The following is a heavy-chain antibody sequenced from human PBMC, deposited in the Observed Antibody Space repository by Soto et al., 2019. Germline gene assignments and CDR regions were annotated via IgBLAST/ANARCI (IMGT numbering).Heavy chain of an antibody. J-gene: IGHJ5*02. Sequence: SETLSLTCAVSGGSISSSNWWSWVRQPPGKGLEWIGEIYHSGSTNYNPSLKSRVTISVDTSKNQFSLKLSSVTAADTAVYYCARALRSYYLRWFDPWGQGTLVTVSS. V-gene: IGHV4-4*02. CDR3: ARALRSYYLRWFDP. CDR2: IYHSGST. CDR1: GGSISSSNW. D-gene: IGHD3-10*01.